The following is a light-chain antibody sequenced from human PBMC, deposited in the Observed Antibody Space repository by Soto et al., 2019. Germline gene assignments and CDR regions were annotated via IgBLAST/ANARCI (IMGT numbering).Light chain of an antibody. CDR3: QQFNSYPIT. J-gene: IGKJ5*01. CDR2: DVS. V-gene: IGKV1-13*02. Sequence: AIQLTQSPSSLSASVGDRVTITCRASQAVRGALAWYQQKPGQAPKILIYDVSRLESGVPSRFSGSSSGTDFTLTISSLQPIDFATYYCQQFNSYPITFGQGTRLEIK. CDR1: QAVRGA.